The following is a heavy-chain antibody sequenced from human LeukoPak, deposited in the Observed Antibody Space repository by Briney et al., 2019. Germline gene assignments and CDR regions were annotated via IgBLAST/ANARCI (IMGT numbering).Heavy chain of an antibody. CDR3: ARTQVSQRLAVAGFDY. J-gene: IGHJ4*02. CDR1: GGSISSYY. V-gene: IGHV4-59*01. CDR2: IYYSGST. Sequence: PSETLSLTCTVSGGSISSYYWSWIRQPPGKGLEWIGYIYYSGSTNYNPSLKSRVTISVDTSKNQFSLKLSSVTAADTAVYYCARTQVSQRLAVAGFDYWGQGTLVTVSS. D-gene: IGHD6-19*01.